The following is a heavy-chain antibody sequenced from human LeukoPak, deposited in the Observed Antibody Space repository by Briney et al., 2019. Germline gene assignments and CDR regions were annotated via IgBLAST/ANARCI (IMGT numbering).Heavy chain of an antibody. J-gene: IGHJ4*02. CDR3: AREEYSAYDN. Sequence: PGGSLRLSCAASGFTFSSYSMNWVRQAPGKGLEWVSYISSSSTTIYYADSVKGRFTISRDNAKNSLHLQMNSLRDEDTAVYYCAREEYSAYDNWGQGTLVTVSS. D-gene: IGHD5-12*01. CDR2: ISSSSTTI. CDR1: GFTFSSYS. V-gene: IGHV3-48*02.